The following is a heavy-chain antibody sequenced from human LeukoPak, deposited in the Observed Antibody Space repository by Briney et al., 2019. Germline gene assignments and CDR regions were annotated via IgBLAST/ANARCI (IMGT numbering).Heavy chain of an antibody. D-gene: IGHD3-10*01. V-gene: IGHV1-8*01. J-gene: IGHJ4*02. Sequence: GASVKVSCKASGYTFTSYDINWVRQATGQGLEWMGWMNPNSGNTGYAQKFQGRVTMTRNTSISTAYMELSSLISEDTAVYYCARGAEGSGSYYTDYWGQGTLVTASS. CDR2: MNPNSGNT. CDR3: ARGAEGSGSYYTDY. CDR1: GYTFTSYD.